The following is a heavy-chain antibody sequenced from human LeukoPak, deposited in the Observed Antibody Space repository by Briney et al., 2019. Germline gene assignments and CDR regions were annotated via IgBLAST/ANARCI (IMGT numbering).Heavy chain of an antibody. J-gene: IGHJ4*02. Sequence: GGSLRLSCAASGFTFSSYGMHWVRQAPGKGLEWVAVISYDGSNKYYADSVKGRFTISRDNSKNTLYLQMNSLRAEDTAVYYCANLGRSGERYGSGSYFDPVDYWGQGTLVTVSS. CDR1: GFTFSSYG. D-gene: IGHD3-10*01. CDR3: ANLGRSGERYGSGSYFDPVDY. CDR2: ISYDGSNK. V-gene: IGHV3-30*18.